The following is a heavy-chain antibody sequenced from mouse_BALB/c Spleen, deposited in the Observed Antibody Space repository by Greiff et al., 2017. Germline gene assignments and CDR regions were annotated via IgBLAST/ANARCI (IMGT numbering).Heavy chain of an antibody. V-gene: IGHV10-1*02. CDR1: GFTFNTYA. CDR3: VRQKDLYYAIDY. Sequence: EVQRVESGGGLVQPKGSLKLSCAASGFTFNTYAMNWVRQSPGKGLEWVARIRSKSNNYATYYADSVKDRFTISRDDSQSRLYLQMNNLKTADTAMYYCVRQKDLYYAIDYWGQGTSVTVSS. J-gene: IGHJ4*01. CDR2: IRSKSNNYAT.